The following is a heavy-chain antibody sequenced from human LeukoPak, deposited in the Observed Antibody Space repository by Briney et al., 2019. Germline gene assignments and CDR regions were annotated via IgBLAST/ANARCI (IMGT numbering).Heavy chain of an antibody. CDR1: GFTFSTYD. CDR3: VRDPSGHGMDV. Sequence: GGSLRLSCAASGFTFSTYDMHWVHQVTGKGLEWVSMIGKAGDTYYPGSVKGRFTISRENAKNSLYLQMNSLRVGDTAVYYCVRDPSGHGMDVWGRGTTVTVSS. CDR2: IGKAGDT. J-gene: IGHJ6*02. D-gene: IGHD3-10*01. V-gene: IGHV3-13*01.